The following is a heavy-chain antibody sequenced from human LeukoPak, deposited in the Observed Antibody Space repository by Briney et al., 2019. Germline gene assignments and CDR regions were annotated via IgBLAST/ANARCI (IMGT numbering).Heavy chain of an antibody. CDR3: ARDYNWNPPDY. D-gene: IGHD1-1*01. J-gene: IGHJ4*02. CDR2: INSDGSIT. V-gene: IGHV3-74*01. CDR1: GFTFSSYW. Sequence: GGSLRLSCAASGFTFSSYWMHWVRQAPGKGLVWVSRINSDGSITTYADSAQGRFTISRDNAKNTLYLQMDSLRVEDTAVYYCARDYNWNPPDYWGQGTLVTVSS.